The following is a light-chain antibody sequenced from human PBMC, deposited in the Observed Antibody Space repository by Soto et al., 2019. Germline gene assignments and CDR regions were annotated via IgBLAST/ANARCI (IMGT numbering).Light chain of an antibody. CDR1: SSNIGSDT. Sequence: QSVLTQPPSASGTPGQRVTISCSGSSSNIGSDTVNWYRQLPGTAPKLLIYSNDQRPSGVPDRFSGSKSGTSASLAISGLQSEDEADYYCAAWDDSLNGGVFGGGTKVTVL. CDR3: AAWDDSLNGGV. J-gene: IGLJ3*02. V-gene: IGLV1-44*01. CDR2: SND.